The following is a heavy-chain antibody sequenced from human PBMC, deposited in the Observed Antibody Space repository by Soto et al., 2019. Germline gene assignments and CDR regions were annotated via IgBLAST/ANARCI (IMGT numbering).Heavy chain of an antibody. Sequence: GGSLRLSCAASGFTFSSYGMHWVRQAPGKGLEWVAVISYDGSNKYYADSVKGRFTISRDNSKNTLYLQMNSLRAEDTAVYYCAKDKDIVALREGSADYWGQGTLVTVSS. V-gene: IGHV3-30*18. CDR1: GFTFSSYG. CDR2: ISYDGSNK. D-gene: IGHD5-12*01. CDR3: AKDKDIVALREGSADY. J-gene: IGHJ4*02.